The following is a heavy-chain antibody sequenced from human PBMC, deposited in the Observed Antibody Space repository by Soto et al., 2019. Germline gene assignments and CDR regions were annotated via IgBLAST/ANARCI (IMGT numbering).Heavy chain of an antibody. J-gene: IGHJ3*01. CDR1: TFTFSNYG. V-gene: IGHV3-30*18. Sequence: QVQLVESGGGVVQPGTSLRLSCVASTFTFSNYGMHWVRQAPGKGLEWVTLISYDGRVDYYADSVKGRFTISRDNSKTTLYLKMNSLSPEDTAVYYCAKNAYSYGYVDAFDVWGQGTVVTVSS. CDR2: ISYDGRVD. D-gene: IGHD5-18*01. CDR3: AKNAYSYGYVDAFDV.